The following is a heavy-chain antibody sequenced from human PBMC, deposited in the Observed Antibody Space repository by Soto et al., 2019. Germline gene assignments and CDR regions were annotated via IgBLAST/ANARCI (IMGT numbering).Heavy chain of an antibody. V-gene: IGHV4-4*07. D-gene: IGHD1-1*01. CDR1: GGPISGYY. CDR2: IYSAGPT. CDR3: AANWRGAYEGLFDL. J-gene: IGHJ3*01. Sequence: QVQLRESGPGLVKPSETLSLTCNVSGGPISGYYWSWVRQPAGKGLEWIGRIYSAGPTDLNPSLKSRVIMSVDTSSNQFSLKLVSVTAADTAVYYSAANWRGAYEGLFDLWGQGTTVTVSS.